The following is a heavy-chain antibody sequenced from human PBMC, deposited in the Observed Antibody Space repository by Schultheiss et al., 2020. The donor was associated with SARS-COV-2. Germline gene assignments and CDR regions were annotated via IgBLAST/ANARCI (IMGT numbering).Heavy chain of an antibody. Sequence: GESLKISCAASGFTFSSYAMHWVRQAPGKGLEWVAVISYDGSNKYYADSVKGRFTISRDNSKNTLYLQMNSLRAEDTAVYYCARAWGVTGPLDAFDIWGQGTMVTVSS. CDR1: GFTFSSYA. CDR2: ISYDGSNK. V-gene: IGHV3-30*01. D-gene: IGHD2-21*02. J-gene: IGHJ3*02. CDR3: ARAWGVTGPLDAFDI.